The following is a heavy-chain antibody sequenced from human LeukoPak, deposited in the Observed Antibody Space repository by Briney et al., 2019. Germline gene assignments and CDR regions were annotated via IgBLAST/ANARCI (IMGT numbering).Heavy chain of an antibody. CDR3: ARDPPSITMIENNWFDP. CDR2: ISAYNGNT. CDR1: GYTFTSYG. J-gene: IGHJ5*02. V-gene: IGHV1-18*01. Sequence: GASVKVSCKASGYTFTSYGISWVRQAPGQGLEWMGWISAYNGNTNYAQKLQGRVTMTTDTSTSTAYMELRSLRSDDTAVYYCARDPPSITMIENNWFDPWGQGTLVTVSS. D-gene: IGHD3-22*01.